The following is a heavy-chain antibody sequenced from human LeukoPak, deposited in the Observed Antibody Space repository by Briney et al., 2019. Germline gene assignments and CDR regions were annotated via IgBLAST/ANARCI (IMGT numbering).Heavy chain of an antibody. CDR3: ARGGDYYDSSGSYYPLDY. CDR1: GDSINSIGYY. D-gene: IGHD3-22*01. J-gene: IGHJ4*02. V-gene: IGHV4-31*03. Sequence: PSQTLSLTCTVSGDSINSIGYYWNWIRQHPEKGLEWIGYISHSGSTYYNPSLRSRLTISVDASKNEFSLKLTSVTVADTAVYYCARGGDYYDSSGSYYPLDYWGQGTLVTASS. CDR2: ISHSGST.